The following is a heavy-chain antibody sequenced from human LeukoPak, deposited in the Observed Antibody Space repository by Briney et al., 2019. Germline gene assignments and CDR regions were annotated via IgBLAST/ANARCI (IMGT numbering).Heavy chain of an antibody. CDR3: ARDSGPGVLFY. V-gene: IGHV4-34*01. CDR2: INHSGST. D-gene: IGHD1-1*01. J-gene: IGHJ4*02. Sequence: TSETLSLTCAVYGGSFSGYYWSWIRQPPGKGLEWIGEINHSGSTNYNPSLKSRVTISVDTSKNQFSLKLSSVTAADTAVYYCARDSGPGVLFYWGQGTLVTVSS. CDR1: GGSFSGYY.